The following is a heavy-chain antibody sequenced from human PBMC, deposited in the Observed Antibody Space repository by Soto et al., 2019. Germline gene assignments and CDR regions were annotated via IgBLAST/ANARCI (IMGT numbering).Heavy chain of an antibody. Sequence: EVQLVDSGGGLVEPGGSLRLSCAASGFTFTTAWINWVRQAPGKGLEWVGRIKRKIDGGTTDFAAPVKGRFAISRDDSRNMVYFEMNSLEIEDTAVYYCTTDSHFTMKLVRFDYWGLGTLVTVSS. CDR1: GFTFTTAW. D-gene: IGHD3-22*01. V-gene: IGHV3-15*07. CDR3: TTDSHFTMKLVRFDY. J-gene: IGHJ4*01. CDR2: IKRKIDGGTT.